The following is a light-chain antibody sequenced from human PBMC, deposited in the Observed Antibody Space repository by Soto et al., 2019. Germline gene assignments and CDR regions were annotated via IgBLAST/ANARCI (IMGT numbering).Light chain of an antibody. V-gene: IGLV3-21*04. CDR3: QVWDSSSDHLV. CDR2: YDS. Sequence: SYELTQPPSVSVAPGKTARITCGGNNIGSKSVHWYQQKPGQAPVLVIYYDSDRPSGIPERFSGSNSGNTATLTISRVEAGDEADYYCQVWDSSSDHLVFGGGTQLTV. J-gene: IGLJ2*01. CDR1: NIGSKS.